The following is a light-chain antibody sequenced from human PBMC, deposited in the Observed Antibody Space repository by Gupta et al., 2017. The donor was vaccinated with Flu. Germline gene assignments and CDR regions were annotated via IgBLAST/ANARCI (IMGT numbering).Light chain of an antibody. CDR3: QDYTNFL. V-gene: IGKV3-20*01. CDR2: GAD. Sequence: EIVLTQSPDTLSLSPGERATRSCRASQSVTNNYLAWYQQKPGQAPRILIYGADSRATGITDRFSGSGSGTDFTLTSRRQENEDFDEYDNQDYTNFLFGRGTKVDIK. CDR1: QSVTNNY. J-gene: IGKJ4*01.